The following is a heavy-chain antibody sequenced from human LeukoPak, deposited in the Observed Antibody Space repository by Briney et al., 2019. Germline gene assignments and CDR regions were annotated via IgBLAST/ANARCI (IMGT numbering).Heavy chain of an antibody. D-gene: IGHD4-17*01. J-gene: IGHJ6*02. CDR3: ASNGDYKGYYYYGMDV. CDR1: GYTFTSYD. CDR2: MKPNSGNT. V-gene: IGHV1-8*01. Sequence: ASVKVSCKASGYTFTSYDINWVRQATGQGLEWMGWMKPNSGNTGYAQKFQGRVTMTRNTSISTAYMELSSLRSEDTAVYYCASNGDYKGYYYYGMDVWGQGTTVTVSS.